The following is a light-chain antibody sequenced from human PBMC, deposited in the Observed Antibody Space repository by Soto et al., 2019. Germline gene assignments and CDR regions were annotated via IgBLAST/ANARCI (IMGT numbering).Light chain of an antibody. CDR1: QSVSSY. J-gene: IGKJ1*01. Sequence: EIVLTESRAILSMSPGERATVSGRASQSVSSYFAWYQQKPGQAPRLLIYDASNRATGVPARFSGSGSGTDFTLPISSLEPEDFAVYYCQQRRYWPVTFGQGTKVDIK. V-gene: IGKV3-11*01. CDR2: DAS. CDR3: QQRRYWPVT.